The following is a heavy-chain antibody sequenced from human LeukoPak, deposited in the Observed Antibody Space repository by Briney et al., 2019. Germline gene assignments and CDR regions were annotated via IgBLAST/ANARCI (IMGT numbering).Heavy chain of an antibody. D-gene: IGHD3-22*01. Sequence: ASVKVSCKASGYTFTSYAMHWVRQAPGQRLEWMGWINAGNGNTKYSQEFQGRVTITRDTSASTAYMELSSLRSEDMAVYYCARDGTQDRSVYFDYWGQGTLVTVS. CDR3: ARDGTQDRSVYFDY. CDR1: GYTFTSYA. J-gene: IGHJ4*02. V-gene: IGHV1-3*03. CDR2: INAGNGNT.